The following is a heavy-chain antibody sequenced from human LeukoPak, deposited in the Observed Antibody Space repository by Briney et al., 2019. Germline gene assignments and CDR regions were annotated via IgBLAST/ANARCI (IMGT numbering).Heavy chain of an antibody. J-gene: IGHJ3*02. CDR1: GDSIRSGDYY. D-gene: IGHD3-22*01. Sequence: PSETLSLTCTVSGDSIRSGDYYWSWIRQPAGKGLEWIGRIFPTGITNYNPSLKSRVTMSIDASENQFSLKLSSVTAADTAVYYCARELLDYYYDSSGYMMRAFDIWGQGTMVTVSS. V-gene: IGHV4-61*02. CDR3: ARELLDYYYDSSGYMMRAFDI. CDR2: IFPTGIT.